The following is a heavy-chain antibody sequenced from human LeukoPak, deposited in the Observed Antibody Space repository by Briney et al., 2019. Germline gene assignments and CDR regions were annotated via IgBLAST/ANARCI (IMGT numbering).Heavy chain of an antibody. CDR3: ARGAYCTNCVCSLDY. J-gene: IGHJ4*02. Sequence: GESLKISCKGSGYSFTSYWIGWVRQMPGKGLEWMGIIYPGDSDTRYSPSFQGQVTISADKSISTAYLQWSSLKASDTAMYYCARGAYCTNCVCSLDYWGQGTLVTVSS. CDR1: GYSFTSYW. V-gene: IGHV5-51*01. CDR2: IYPGDSDT. D-gene: IGHD2-8*01.